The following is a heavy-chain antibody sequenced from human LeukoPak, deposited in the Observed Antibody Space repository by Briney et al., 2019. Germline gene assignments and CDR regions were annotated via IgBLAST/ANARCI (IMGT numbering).Heavy chain of an antibody. CDR1: GFSFSSYA. CDR3: AKAILGVFRGWVS. CDR2: ISGSGVST. J-gene: IGHJ5*02. D-gene: IGHD3-3*01. V-gene: IGHV3-23*01. Sequence: GGSLRLSCAASGFSFSSYAMSWVRQAPGKGLEWVSAISGSGVSTYYAGSVKGRFTISRDNSKHTLDVQMNRLRAEDTAVYYCAKAILGVFRGWVSWGQGTLVTVSS.